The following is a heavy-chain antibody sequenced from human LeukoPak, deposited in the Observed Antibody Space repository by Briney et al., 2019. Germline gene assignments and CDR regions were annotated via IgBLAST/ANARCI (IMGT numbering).Heavy chain of an antibody. CDR2: IRYDGSNK. V-gene: IGHV3-30*02. Sequence: GGSLRLSCAASGFTFSSYGMHWVRQAPGKGLEWVAFIRYDGSNKYYAESVKGRFTISRDNSKNTLYLQMNSLRAEDTAVYYCAALYDILSRLAFDIWGQGTMVTVSS. D-gene: IGHD3-9*01. CDR3: AALYDILSRLAFDI. CDR1: GFTFSSYG. J-gene: IGHJ3*02.